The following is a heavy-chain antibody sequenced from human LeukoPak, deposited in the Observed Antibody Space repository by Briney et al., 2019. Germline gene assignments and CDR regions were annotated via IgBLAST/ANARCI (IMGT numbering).Heavy chain of an antibody. CDR3: ARPNITYCGGDCSFDY. V-gene: IGHV3-48*03. J-gene: IGHJ4*02. Sequence: GGSLRLSCVASGFIFSDFEMHWVRQAPGQGLGWVSYITKSGSATYYSDSVKGRFTISGDNAKNSLYLQMSSLRAEDTAVYYCARPNITYCGGDCSFDYWGQGTLVTVSS. CDR1: GFIFSDFE. CDR2: ITKSGSAT. D-gene: IGHD2-21*02.